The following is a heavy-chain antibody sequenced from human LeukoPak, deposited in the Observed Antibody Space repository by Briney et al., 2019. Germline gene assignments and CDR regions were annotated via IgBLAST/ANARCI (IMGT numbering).Heavy chain of an antibody. Sequence: PGGSLRLSCAASGFTFSSYSMNWVRQVPGKGLEWVSSISSSSSYIYYADSVKGRFTISRDNAKNSLYLQMNSLRAEDTAVYYCARDGGYLEVVVPAADFDYWGQGTLVTVSS. D-gene: IGHD2-2*01. J-gene: IGHJ4*02. CDR3: ARDGGYLEVVVPAADFDY. CDR1: GFTFSSYS. CDR2: ISSSSSYI. V-gene: IGHV3-21*01.